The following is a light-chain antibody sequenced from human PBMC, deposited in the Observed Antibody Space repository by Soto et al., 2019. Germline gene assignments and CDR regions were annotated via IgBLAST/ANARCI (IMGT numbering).Light chain of an antibody. CDR1: QSVSSSY. CDR2: GAS. CDR3: QQYGRSPRT. V-gene: IGKV3-20*01. J-gene: IGKJ1*01. Sequence: EIVLTQSPGTLSLSPGERATLSCRASQSVSSSYLAWHQQRPGQPPRLLIYGASSRATGISDRFSGSGSGTNFTLTISRLEPEDFAVYYCQQYGRSPRTFGQGTKVDIK.